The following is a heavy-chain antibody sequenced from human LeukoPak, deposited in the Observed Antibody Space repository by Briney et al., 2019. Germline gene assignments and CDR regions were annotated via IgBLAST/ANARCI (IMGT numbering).Heavy chain of an antibody. CDR1: GFTFSRNA. D-gene: IGHD3-22*01. CDR2: ISGNGLGT. V-gene: IGHV3-23*01. Sequence: GGPLRLSCAASGFTFSRNAMNWVRQAPGKGLEWVAAISGNGLGTYYADSVKGRCNNSRDNSRNTLYLQMNGLRIEDTAFYYCAKDANYLRSSGYLIPIDFWGQGTLVTVSS. J-gene: IGHJ4*02. CDR3: AKDANYLRSSGYLIPIDF.